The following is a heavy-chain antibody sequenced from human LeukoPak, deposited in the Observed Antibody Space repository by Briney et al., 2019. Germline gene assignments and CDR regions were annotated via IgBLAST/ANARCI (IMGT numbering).Heavy chain of an antibody. V-gene: IGHV1-58*02. D-gene: IGHD5-12*01. Sequence: GASVTVSCKASGFTFTSSAMQWVRQARGQRLEWIGWIVVGSGNTNYAQKFQERVTITRDMSTSTAYMELSSLRSEDTAVYYCAAALSQTDSGYDALDYWGQGTLVTVSS. J-gene: IGHJ4*02. CDR1: GFTFTSSA. CDR2: IVVGSGNT. CDR3: AAALSQTDSGYDALDY.